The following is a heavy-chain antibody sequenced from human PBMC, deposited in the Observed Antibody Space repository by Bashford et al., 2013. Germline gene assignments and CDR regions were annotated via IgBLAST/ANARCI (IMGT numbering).Heavy chain of an antibody. CDR1: GGSISSGGYY. V-gene: IGHV4-31*03. D-gene: IGHD6-13*01. CDR3: ARDQFLSSSSWPDV. CDR2: IYYSGST. Sequence: SSETLSLTCTVSGGSISSGGYYWSWIRQHPGKGLEWIGYIYYSGSTYYNPSLKSRVTISVDTSKNQFSLELTSVTAADTAVYYCARDQFLSSSSWPDVWGRGTTVTVSS. J-gene: IGHJ6*02.